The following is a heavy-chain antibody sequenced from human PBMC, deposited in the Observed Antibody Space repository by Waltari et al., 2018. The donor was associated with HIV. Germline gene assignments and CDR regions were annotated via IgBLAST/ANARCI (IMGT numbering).Heavy chain of an antibody. V-gene: IGHV4-39*01. J-gene: IGHJ6*02. CDR3: ARQLYYDFWSGLKWGDGMDV. D-gene: IGHD3-3*01. CDR2: IYYSGTT. CDR1: GDSISSSVYS. Sequence: QLQLQESGPGLVKPSEILSLTCTVSGDSISSSVYSWGGIRQPPGKGLEWIGSIYYSGTTYYDPSLKSRVTMSVDTSKNQFSLKMSSVTAGDTAVYYCARQLYYDFWSGLKWGDGMDVWGQGTTVTVAS.